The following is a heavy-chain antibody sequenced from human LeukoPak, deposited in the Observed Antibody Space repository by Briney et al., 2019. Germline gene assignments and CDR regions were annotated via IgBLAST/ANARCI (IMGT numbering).Heavy chain of an antibody. J-gene: IGHJ4*02. Sequence: GRALPLSSVPSGFKLRHYELNPILPAPRKGLYSISYVTPRSSHPNPTHYAHSVSRRFTESRDEAKHSQYQQMNSLRVEHTAVYYCARDHSRSGRGYFDKCRQGTLVTVSS. D-gene: IGHD6-25*01. CDR2: VTPRSSHPNPT. CDR3: ARDHSRSGRGYFDK. CDR1: GFKLRHYE. V-gene: IGHV3-48*03.